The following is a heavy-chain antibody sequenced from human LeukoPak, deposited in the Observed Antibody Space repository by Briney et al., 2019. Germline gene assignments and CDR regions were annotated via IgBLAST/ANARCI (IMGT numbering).Heavy chain of an antibody. CDR3: ARHVRRVRGVSRNYYYYYMDV. J-gene: IGHJ6*03. CDR2: IYYSGST. CDR1: GGSISSSSYY. D-gene: IGHD3-10*01. Sequence: SETLSLTCTVSGGSISSSSYYWGWIRQPPGKGLEWIGSIYYSGSTNYNPSLKSRVTISVDTSKNQFSLKLSSVTAADTAVYYCARHVRRVRGVSRNYYYYYMDVWGKGTTVTISS. V-gene: IGHV4-39*01.